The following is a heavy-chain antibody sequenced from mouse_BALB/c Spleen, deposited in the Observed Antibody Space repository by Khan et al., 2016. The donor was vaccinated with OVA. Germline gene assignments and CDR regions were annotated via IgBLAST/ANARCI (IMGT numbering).Heavy chain of an antibody. J-gene: IGHJ2*01. D-gene: IGHD2-14*01. CDR3: AAAYYRNYFDY. V-gene: IGHV1S134*01. Sequence: VQLKQSGAELGRPGSSVKLSCKTSGFTFTSYGIKWVKQRPGQGLEWIGYIYPGNGYTVYNEKFQGKATLTSDTSSSTAYMQLRSLTSEDSAIYFFAAAYYRNYFDYWGQGTTLTVSS. CDR1: GFTFTSYG. CDR2: IYPGNGYT.